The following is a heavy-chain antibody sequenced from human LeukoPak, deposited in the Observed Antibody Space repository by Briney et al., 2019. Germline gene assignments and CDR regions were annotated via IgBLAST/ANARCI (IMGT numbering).Heavy chain of an antibody. J-gene: IGHJ5*02. CDR3: AKDAHDYSNYGWFDL. CDR2: VGDKAGGT. D-gene: IGHD4-11*01. Sequence: GGSLRLSCSASGFTFSRYAVGWVRQAPGRGLEWVSTVGDKAGGTYYADSVKGRFAISRDNSKNTLYLQMNSLRVEDTAVYYCAKDAHDYSNYGWFDLWGQGTLVTVSS. V-gene: IGHV3-23*01. CDR1: GFTFSRYA.